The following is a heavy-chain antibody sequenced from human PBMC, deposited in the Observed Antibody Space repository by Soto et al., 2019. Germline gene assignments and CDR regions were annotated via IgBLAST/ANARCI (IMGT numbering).Heavy chain of an antibody. CDR2: ISSGGSSI. V-gene: IGHV3-48*03. CDR1: GFTFSSYE. Sequence: EVQLVESGGGLVQPGGSLRLSCVASGFTFSSYEMNWVRQAPGKGLEWVSHISSGGSSIYYADSVKGRFTISRDNAKNSVYLQMNSLRAEDTAVYYCARDIGVGPAGFDYWGQGTLVTVSS. J-gene: IGHJ4*02. D-gene: IGHD2-2*01. CDR3: ARDIGVGPAGFDY.